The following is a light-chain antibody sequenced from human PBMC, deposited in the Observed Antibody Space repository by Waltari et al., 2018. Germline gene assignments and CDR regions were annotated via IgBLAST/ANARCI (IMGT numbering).Light chain of an antibody. Sequence: DIQMTQSPSSLSASVGDRVTNTCRASQTINTYLNWYQQKPGNAPQLLIYAASNLHSGVPSRLSGSGSGTAFTLTISSLQPEDFATYYCQQNYSNIIAFGQGTRLDFK. CDR2: AAS. CDR3: QQNYSNIIA. V-gene: IGKV1-39*01. J-gene: IGKJ5*01. CDR1: QTINTY.